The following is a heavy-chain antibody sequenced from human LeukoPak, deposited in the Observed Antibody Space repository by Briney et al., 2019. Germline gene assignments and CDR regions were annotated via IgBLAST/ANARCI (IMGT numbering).Heavy chain of an antibody. CDR3: AREAGDYVGVFDY. CDR2: VFYSGST. Sequence: SETLSLTCTVSGGSISSYYWSWIRQPPGKGLEWIGYVFYSGSTNYDPSLKSRVTISVDTSKKQFSLKLSSVTAADTAVYYCAREAGDYVGVFDYWGQGTLVTVSS. D-gene: IGHD4-17*01. V-gene: IGHV4-59*01. CDR1: GGSISSYY. J-gene: IGHJ4*02.